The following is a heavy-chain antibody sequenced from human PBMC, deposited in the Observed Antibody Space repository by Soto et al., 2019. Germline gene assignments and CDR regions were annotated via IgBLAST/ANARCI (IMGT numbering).Heavy chain of an antibody. CDR1: GGTFSSYA. D-gene: IGHD3-10*01. Sequence: QVQLVQSGAEVKKPGSSVKVSCKASGGTFSSYAISWVRQAPGQGLEWMGGIIPIFGTANYAQKFQGRVTITADKSTSPAYMELSSLRSEDTAVYYCARDYYGSGSHRYNWFDPWGQGTLVTVSS. V-gene: IGHV1-69*06. CDR2: IIPIFGTA. CDR3: ARDYYGSGSHRYNWFDP. J-gene: IGHJ5*02.